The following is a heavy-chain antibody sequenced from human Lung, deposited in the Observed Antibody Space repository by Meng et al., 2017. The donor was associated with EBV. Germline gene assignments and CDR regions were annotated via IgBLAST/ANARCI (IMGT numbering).Heavy chain of an antibody. CDR2: IYDSRRT. J-gene: IGHJ4*02. Sequence: QETLKESIAGLVKPSHTQHPTCTLSGGPSRFGDYYWSCLRQPPAKVLVCIGYIYDSRRTSYHPSLMSQFTISVDTSRNQFSLKLTSVTAADTDKYYCAREYSSSSGLPGLWGQGTLVTVSS. V-gene: IGHV4-30-4*08. CDR1: GGPSRFGDYY. D-gene: IGHD6-6*01. CDR3: AREYSSSSGLPGL.